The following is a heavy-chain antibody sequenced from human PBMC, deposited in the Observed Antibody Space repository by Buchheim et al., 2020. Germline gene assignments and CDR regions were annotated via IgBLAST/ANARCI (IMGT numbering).Heavy chain of an antibody. CDR1: GFTFSSYG. Sequence: QVQLVESGGGVVQPGRSLRLSCAASGFTFSSYGMHWVRQAPGKGLEWVAVIWYDGSNKYYADSVKGRFTISRDNSKNTQYLQMNSLRAEDTAVYYCARDRDLSLEWLLDFDYWGQGTL. CDR2: IWYDGSNK. J-gene: IGHJ4*02. CDR3: ARDRDLSLEWLLDFDY. D-gene: IGHD3-3*01. V-gene: IGHV3-33*01.